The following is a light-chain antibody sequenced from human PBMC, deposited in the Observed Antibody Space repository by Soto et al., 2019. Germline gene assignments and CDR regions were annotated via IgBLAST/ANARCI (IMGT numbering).Light chain of an antibody. CDR2: ASS. J-gene: IGKJ1*01. V-gene: IGKV1-39*01. Sequence: DIQMTQSPSSLSASVGDRVTITCRTSQHIGTYLNWYQHQPGKVPKLLIYASSNLHSGAPSRFSGSGSGTDFTLTISSLQPEDFATYYCQQSDVTPRTFGPGTKVEIK. CDR3: QQSDVTPRT. CDR1: QHIGTY.